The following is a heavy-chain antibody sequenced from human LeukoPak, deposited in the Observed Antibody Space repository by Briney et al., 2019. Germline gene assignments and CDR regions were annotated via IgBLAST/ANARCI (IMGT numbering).Heavy chain of an antibody. Sequence: PGNSLRLSCEASGLMFSAFAMTWGRQAPGKGLEWVAVIFSDEKTAIYADSVKGRFTISRDNSKNRLFLQMDSLRPDDTATYYCASPYSGVDGGSMDYYWGQGTMVTVSP. CDR3: ASPYSGVDGGSMDYY. D-gene: IGHD5-12*01. CDR1: GLMFSAFA. J-gene: IGHJ4*02. CDR2: IFSDEKTA. V-gene: IGHV3-30*04.